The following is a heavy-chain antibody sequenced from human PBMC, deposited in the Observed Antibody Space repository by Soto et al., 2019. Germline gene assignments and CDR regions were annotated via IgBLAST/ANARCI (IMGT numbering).Heavy chain of an antibody. Sequence: EVRLLEAGGGLKQPGGSLRLSCAASGFTFKESAMNWVRQAPGKGLEWVARISDTGASTWYGVCVRGRISISRDNSKNTLYLQMNSLRGEDKAVYYCAKGRGSGWAWYFDNWGQGTLVTVSS. CDR1: GFTFKESA. CDR2: ISDTGAST. V-gene: IGHV3-23*01. D-gene: IGHD6-19*01. CDR3: AKGRGSGWAWYFDN. J-gene: IGHJ4*02.